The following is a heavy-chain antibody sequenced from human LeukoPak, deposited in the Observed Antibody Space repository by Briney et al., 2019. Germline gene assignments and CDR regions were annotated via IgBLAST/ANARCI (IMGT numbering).Heavy chain of an antibody. V-gene: IGHV3-11*06. CDR3: ATTRGGGYSYGYSAD. Sequence: GGSLRLSCAASGFTFSDYYMSWIRQAPGKGLEWVSYISSSSSYRNYADSVKGRFTISRDNAKNSLYLQMNSLRAEDTAIYYCATTRGGGYSYGYSADWGQGTLVTVSS. CDR2: ISSSSSYR. J-gene: IGHJ4*02. CDR1: GFTFSDYY. D-gene: IGHD5-18*01.